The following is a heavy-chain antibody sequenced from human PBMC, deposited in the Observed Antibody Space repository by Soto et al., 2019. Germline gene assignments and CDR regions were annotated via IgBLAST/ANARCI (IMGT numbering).Heavy chain of an antibody. J-gene: IGHJ3*02. CDR2: MSHGGGT. V-gene: IGHV4-34*01. Sequence: QVQLQQWGAGLLKPSETLSLTCAVYGGFVSSGSYYWSWIRQPLGKGLEWIGEMSHGGGTHFNPSLKRRVRIPGHTSKNQFSLQMSSVTDADRALYDCARVEGGTATTVVDAFDTWGPGTMVTVSS. CDR1: GGFVSSGSYY. D-gene: IGHD1-1*01. CDR3: ARVEGGTATTVVDAFDT.